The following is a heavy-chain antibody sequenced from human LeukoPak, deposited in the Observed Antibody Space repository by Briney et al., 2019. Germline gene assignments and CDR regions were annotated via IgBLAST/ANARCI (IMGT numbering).Heavy chain of an antibody. CDR2: IYYSGNT. CDR3: VRENYSCGWYGIIDY. CDR1: GGSISNYY. J-gene: IGHJ4*02. V-gene: IGHV4-59*01. Sequence: SETLSLTCTVSGGSISNYYWSWIRQPPGKGLEWIGYIYYSGNTNYNPSLKSRVTISVDTSKNQFSLKLSSVTAADTAVYYCVRENYSCGWYGIIDYWGQGTLVTVSS. D-gene: IGHD6-19*01.